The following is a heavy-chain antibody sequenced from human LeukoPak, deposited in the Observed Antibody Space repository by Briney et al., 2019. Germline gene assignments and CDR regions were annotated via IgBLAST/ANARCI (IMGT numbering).Heavy chain of an antibody. CDR1: GGTFSSYA. J-gene: IGHJ5*02. CDR2: IIPIFGIA. CDR3: ARDRYNWNDDPNWFDP. D-gene: IGHD1-20*01. V-gene: IGHV1-69*04. Sequence: SVKVSCKASGGTFSSYAISWVRQAPGQGLEWMGRIIPIFGIANYAQKFQGRVTITADKSTSTAYMELSSLRSEDTAVYYCARDRYNWNDDPNWFDPWGQGTLVTVSS.